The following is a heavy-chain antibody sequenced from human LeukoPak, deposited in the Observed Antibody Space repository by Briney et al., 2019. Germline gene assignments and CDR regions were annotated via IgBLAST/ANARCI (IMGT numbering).Heavy chain of an antibody. Sequence: NPSETLSLTCAVYGGSFSGYYWSWIRQPPGKGLEWIGEINHSGSTNYNPSLKSRVTISVDTSKNQFSLKLSSVTAADTAVYYCARSFYDYVWGSYRTPFWDYWGQGTLVTVSS. CDR2: INHSGST. V-gene: IGHV4-34*01. J-gene: IGHJ4*02. D-gene: IGHD3-16*02. CDR1: GGSFSGYY. CDR3: ARSFYDYVWGSYRTPFWDY.